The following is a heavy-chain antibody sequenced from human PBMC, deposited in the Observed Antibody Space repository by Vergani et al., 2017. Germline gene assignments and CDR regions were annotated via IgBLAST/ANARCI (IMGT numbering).Heavy chain of an antibody. CDR3: TTGPGVLDSSGYTDY. CDR2: IKSKTDGGTT. CDR1: GFTFSNAW. Sequence: EVQLVESGGGLVKPGGSLRLSCAASGFTFSNAWMSWVRQAPGKGLEWVGRIKSKTDGGTTDYAAPVKGRFTISRDDSKNTQYLQMNSLKTEDTAVYYCTTGPGVLDSSGYTDYWGQGTLVTVSS. V-gene: IGHV3-15*01. D-gene: IGHD3-22*01. J-gene: IGHJ4*02.